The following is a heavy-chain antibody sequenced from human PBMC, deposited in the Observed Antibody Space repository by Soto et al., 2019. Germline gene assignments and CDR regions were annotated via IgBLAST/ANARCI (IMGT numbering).Heavy chain of an antibody. CDR1: GYTFTNYG. J-gene: IGHJ3*02. Sequence: ASVQVSCKASGYTFTNYGISWMRQAPGQGLEWMGWISAHNGNTNCAQKVQGRVTMTTDTSTSTAYMELRSLTYDDTAVYFCARDPGIAVVTDAFDIWGQGAMVTVSS. CDR3: ARDPGIAVVTDAFDI. V-gene: IGHV1-18*04. D-gene: IGHD6-19*01. CDR2: ISAHNGNT.